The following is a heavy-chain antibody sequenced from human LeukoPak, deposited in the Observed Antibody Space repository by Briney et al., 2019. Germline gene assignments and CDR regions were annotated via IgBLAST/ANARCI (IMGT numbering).Heavy chain of an antibody. D-gene: IGHD2-2*01. J-gene: IGHJ3*02. CDR1: GGSISSSNYY. V-gene: IGHV4-39*07. CDR3: ARVQRYCSSTSCCRPI. CDR2: MSYSGST. Sequence: SETLSLTCTVSGGSISSSNYYWGWIRQPPGKGLEWIGSMSYSGSTHYNPSLKSRVTISVDTSKNQFSLKLSSVTAADTAVYYCARVQRYCSSTSCCRPIWGQGTMVTVSS.